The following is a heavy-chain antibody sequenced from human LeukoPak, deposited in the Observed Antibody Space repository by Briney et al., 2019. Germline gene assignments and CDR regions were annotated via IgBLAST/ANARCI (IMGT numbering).Heavy chain of an antibody. CDR1: GGSISSAGYY. J-gene: IGHJ4*02. Sequence: PSETLSLTCTVSGGSISSAGYYWAWIRQPPGKGLEWIGYIYYSGSTNYNPSLKSRVTISVDTSENQFSLKLSSVTAADTAVYYCARHEYSYGIIDYWGQGTLVTVSS. D-gene: IGHD5-18*01. CDR2: IYYSGST. V-gene: IGHV4-61*05. CDR3: ARHEYSYGIIDY.